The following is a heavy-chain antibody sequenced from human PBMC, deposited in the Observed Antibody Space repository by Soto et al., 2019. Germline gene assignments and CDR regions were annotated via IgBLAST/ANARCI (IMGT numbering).Heavy chain of an antibody. CDR1: GFTFSSYA. CDR3: AKDRETIFGVVIISGMFDY. J-gene: IGHJ4*02. Sequence: GGSVRLSCAASGFTFSSYAMSWVRQAPGKGLEWVSAISGSGGSTYYADSVKGRFTISRDNSKNTLYLQMNSLRAEDTAVYYCAKDRETIFGVVIISGMFDYWGQGTLVTVSS. D-gene: IGHD3-3*01. V-gene: IGHV3-23*01. CDR2: ISGSGGST.